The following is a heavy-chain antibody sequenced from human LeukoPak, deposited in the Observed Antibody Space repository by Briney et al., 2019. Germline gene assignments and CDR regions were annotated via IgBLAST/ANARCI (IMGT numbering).Heavy chain of an antibody. V-gene: IGHV3-11*04. CDR1: GFTFSDYY. CDR3: ASSDRPMVRPYYFDY. Sequence: PGGSLRLSCAASGFTFSDYYMSWIRQAPGKGLEWVSYISSSGSTIYYADSVKGRFTISRDNAKNSLYLQMNSLRAEDTAVYYCASSDRPMVRPYYFDYWGQGTLVTVSS. D-gene: IGHD3-10*01. J-gene: IGHJ4*02. CDR2: ISSSGSTI.